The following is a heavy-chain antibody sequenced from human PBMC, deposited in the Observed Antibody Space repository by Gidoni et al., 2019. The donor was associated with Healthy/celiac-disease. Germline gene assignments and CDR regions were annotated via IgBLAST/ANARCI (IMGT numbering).Heavy chain of an antibody. Sequence: HVHLQESGPGLVKPSEPLSLTCPVSGGSLSSYYWSWIRQPPGKGLEWIGYIYYSGSTNYNPSLKSRVTISVDTSKNQFSLKLSSVTAADTAVYYCARALSASIAAYYFDYWGQGTLVTVSS. CDR3: ARALSASIAAYYFDY. V-gene: IGHV4-59*01. J-gene: IGHJ4*02. CDR1: GGSLSSYY. D-gene: IGHD6-6*01. CDR2: IYYSGST.